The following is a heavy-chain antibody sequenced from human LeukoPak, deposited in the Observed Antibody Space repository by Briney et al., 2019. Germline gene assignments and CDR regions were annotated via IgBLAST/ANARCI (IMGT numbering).Heavy chain of an antibody. D-gene: IGHD4-17*01. V-gene: IGHV4-31*03. J-gene: IGHJ5*02. CDR3: ARDDYGNWFDP. Sequence: SETLSLTCTVSGGSISSGGHYWSWIRQHPGKGLEWIGYVYYSGGTYYNPSLKSRVTISIDTSRNQFSLKLSSVTAADTAIYYCARDDYGNWFDPWGQGTLVIVSS. CDR2: VYYSGGT. CDR1: GGSISSGGHY.